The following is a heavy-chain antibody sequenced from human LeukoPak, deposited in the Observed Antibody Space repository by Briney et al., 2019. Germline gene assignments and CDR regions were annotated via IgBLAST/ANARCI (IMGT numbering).Heavy chain of an antibody. CDR3: ARGTSYYRPLAFDI. CDR1: GGSFSGYY. Sequence: SETLSLTCDVYGGSFSGYYWSWIRQPPGKGLEWIGEINHSGSTNDNPSLKSRVTISVDTSKTQFSLKLSSVTAADTAVYYCARGTSYYRPLAFDIWGQGTMVTVSS. CDR2: INHSGST. D-gene: IGHD3-22*01. V-gene: IGHV4-34*01. J-gene: IGHJ3*02.